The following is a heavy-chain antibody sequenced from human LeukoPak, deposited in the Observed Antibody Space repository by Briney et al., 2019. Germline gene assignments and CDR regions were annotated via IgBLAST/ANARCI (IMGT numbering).Heavy chain of an antibody. J-gene: IGHJ6*03. CDR2: ITDSSNTI. V-gene: IGHV3-48*01. CDR3: ARAVVEYLYYYYYMDV. D-gene: IGHD2-2*01. CDR1: GFTFSTYS. Sequence: GDSLRLSCAASGFTFSTYSMTWVRQAPGKGLEWVSYITDSSNTIYYADSVKGRFTISRDNSKNTLYLQMNSLRAEDTAVYYCARAVVEYLYYYYYMDVWGKGTTVTVSS.